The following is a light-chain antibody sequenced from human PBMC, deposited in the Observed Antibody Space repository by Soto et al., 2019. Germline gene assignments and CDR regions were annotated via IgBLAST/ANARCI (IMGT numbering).Light chain of an antibody. CDR2: GAS. CDR1: QSVGSN. V-gene: IGKV3-15*01. Sequence: EIVMTQSPATLSVSPGERATLSCRASQSVGSNLAWYQQRPGQAPRPLIYGASTRAIGIPHRFSGSGSGKEFTLTISSLQSEDFAIYYCQQYNNWPYTFGRGTKLEIK. J-gene: IGKJ2*01. CDR3: QQYNNWPYT.